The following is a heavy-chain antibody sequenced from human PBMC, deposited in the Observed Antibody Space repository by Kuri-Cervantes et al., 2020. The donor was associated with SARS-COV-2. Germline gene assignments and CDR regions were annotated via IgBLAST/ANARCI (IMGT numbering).Heavy chain of an antibody. CDR3: ARAYGFLRYIYYMDV. V-gene: IGHV4-34*01. Sequence: SQTLSLTCAYYGESFSGYYWNWVRQPPGKGLEWIGEVNHSGSTNYNSSLKSRVTISVDTSSKQFSLHLGSVTAADTAVYYCARAYGFLRYIYYMDVWGRGTTVTVSS. D-gene: IGHD4-17*01. J-gene: IGHJ6*03. CDR1: GESFSGYY. CDR2: VNHSGST.